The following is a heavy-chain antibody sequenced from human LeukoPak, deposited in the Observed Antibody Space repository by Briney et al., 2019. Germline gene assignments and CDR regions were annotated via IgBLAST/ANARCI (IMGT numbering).Heavy chain of an antibody. CDR3: ARGGSPPEALGDAFEI. CDR2: IKSDGSST. V-gene: IGHV3-74*01. D-gene: IGHD1-26*01. J-gene: IGHJ3*02. CDR1: GFTFSSYW. Sequence: GGSLRLSCAASGFTFSSYWMHWVRQAPGKGLVWVSCIKSDGSSTTYADSVEGRFTISRDNAKNTLYLQMNSLRAEDTAVYYCARGGSPPEALGDAFEIWGRGTMVTVSS.